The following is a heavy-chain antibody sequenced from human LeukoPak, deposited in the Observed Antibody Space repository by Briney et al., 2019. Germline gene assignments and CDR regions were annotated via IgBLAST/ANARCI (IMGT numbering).Heavy chain of an antibody. J-gene: IGHJ3*02. CDR1: GYTLTELS. V-gene: IGHV1-24*01. CDR3: ATSRPTTGTTWPHPDAFDI. CDR2: FDPEDGET. D-gene: IGHD1-1*01. Sequence: ASVKVSCKVSGYTLTELSMHWVRQAPGKGLEWMGGFDPEDGETIYAQKFQGRVTMTEDTSTDTAYMGLSSLRSEDTAVYYCATSRPTTGTTWPHPDAFDIWGQGTMVTVSS.